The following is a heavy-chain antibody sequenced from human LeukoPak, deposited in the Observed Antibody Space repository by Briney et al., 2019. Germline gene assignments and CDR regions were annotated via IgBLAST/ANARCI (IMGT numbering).Heavy chain of an antibody. CDR2: ISGSGGST. V-gene: IGHV3-23*01. D-gene: IGHD3-10*01. CDR1: GFTFSSYA. Sequence: GGSLRLSCAASGFTFSSYAMSWVRQAPGKGLEWVSAISGSGGSTYYADSVKGRFTISRDNSKNTLYLQMNSLRAEDTAVYYCAKFYYGSGSYYLGWYFDLWGRGTLVTVSS. J-gene: IGHJ2*01. CDR3: AKFYYGSGSYYLGWYFDL.